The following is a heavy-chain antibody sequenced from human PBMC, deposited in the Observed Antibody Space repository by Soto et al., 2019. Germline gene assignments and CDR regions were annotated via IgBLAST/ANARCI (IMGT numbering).Heavy chain of an antibody. J-gene: IGHJ4*02. Sequence: GGSLRLSCAASGFTFHSYTMNWVRQAPGKGLEWVSSISSSGNSLYYADSLRGRFTISRDNVKNSMFLEMSSLRPEDTGVYFCARDSKSGRGYFDCWGQGNLVTVSS. CDR2: ISSSGNSL. CDR3: ARDSKSGRGYFDC. CDR1: GFTFHSYT. D-gene: IGHD3-10*01. V-gene: IGHV3-21*01.